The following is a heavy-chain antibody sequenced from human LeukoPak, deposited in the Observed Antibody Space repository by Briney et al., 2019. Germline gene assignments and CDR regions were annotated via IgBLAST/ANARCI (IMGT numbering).Heavy chain of an antibody. CDR3: ARVEGNIYFGTPEYYFDY. D-gene: IGHD3-9*01. CDR2: MNPNSGNT. CDR1: GYTFTSYD. V-gene: IGHV1-8*01. Sequence: ASVKVSCKASGYTFTSYDINWVRQATGQGLEWMGWMNPNSGNTGYAQKFQGRVTMTRNTSISTAYMELSSLRSEDTAVYYCARVEGNIYFGTPEYYFDYWGQGTLVTVSS. J-gene: IGHJ4*02.